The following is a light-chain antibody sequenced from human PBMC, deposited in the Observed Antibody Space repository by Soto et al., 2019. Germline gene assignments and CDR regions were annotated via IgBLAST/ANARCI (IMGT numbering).Light chain of an antibody. J-gene: IGKJ1*01. V-gene: IGKV3-15*01. CDR1: QSVTSS. CDR2: GAS. CDR3: QQYISWPRT. Sequence: EIAMTQSPATLSVSPGERATVTCRASQSVTSSLAWYQQKPGQAPRLLISGASARATDIPARFSGSGYGTEFTLTISSLQSEDSAVYFCQQYISWPRTFGQGTKVDIK.